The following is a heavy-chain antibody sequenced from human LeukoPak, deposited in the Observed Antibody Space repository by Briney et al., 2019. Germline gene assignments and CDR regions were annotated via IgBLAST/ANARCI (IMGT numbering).Heavy chain of an antibody. CDR2: IYTSGST. V-gene: IGHV4-4*07. Sequence: SETLSLTCTVSGGSISSYYWSWIRQPAGKGLEWIGRIYTSGSTNYNPSLKSRVTMSVDTSKNQFSLKLNSVTAADTAVYYCARGLRFLEWSYYYYYMDVWGKGTTVTVSS. CDR3: ARGLRFLEWSYYYYYMDV. J-gene: IGHJ6*03. D-gene: IGHD3-3*01. CDR1: GGSISSYY.